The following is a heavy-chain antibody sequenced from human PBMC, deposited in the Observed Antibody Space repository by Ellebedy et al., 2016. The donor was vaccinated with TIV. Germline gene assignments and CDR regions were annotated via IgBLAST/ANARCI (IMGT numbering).Heavy chain of an antibody. CDR1: GFTFSSYF. Sequence: GESLKISCAASGFTFSSYFMHWVRQAPGMGLEYLASISGKGDITYYANSVKGRFTISRDNSKNTLYLQMGSLRGEDMAVYYCAKDKNEGDCFDPWGQGTLVTVSS. CDR3: AKDKNEGDCFDP. V-gene: IGHV3-64*01. CDR2: ISGKGDIT. J-gene: IGHJ5*02.